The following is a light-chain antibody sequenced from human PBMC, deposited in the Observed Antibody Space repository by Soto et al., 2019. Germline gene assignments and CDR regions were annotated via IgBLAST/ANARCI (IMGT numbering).Light chain of an antibody. CDR1: SSNIGSNY. J-gene: IGLJ2*01. V-gene: IGLV1-47*01. CDR3: AAWDDSLSGRGV. CDR2: RNN. Sequence: QSVLTQPPSASGTPGQRVTISCSGSSSNIGSNYVYWYQQLPGTAPKLLIYRNNQRPSGVPDRFSGSKSGTSASLAISGLRSEDEDDYYCAAWDDSLSGRGVFGGGTQLTVL.